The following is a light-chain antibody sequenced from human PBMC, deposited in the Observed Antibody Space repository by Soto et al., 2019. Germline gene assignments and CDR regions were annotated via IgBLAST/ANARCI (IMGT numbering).Light chain of an antibody. CDR2: DAS. CDR1: QYIGSW. Sequence: DIQMAQSPSTLSASVGDRVTITCRASQYIGSWLAWYQQKPEKAPKLLIYDASSLQGGVPSRFSGSGSGTAFTLTISSLQPDDFASYYCQQYNVYSRPFGQGTKVDIK. J-gene: IGKJ1*01. CDR3: QQYNVYSRP. V-gene: IGKV1-5*01.